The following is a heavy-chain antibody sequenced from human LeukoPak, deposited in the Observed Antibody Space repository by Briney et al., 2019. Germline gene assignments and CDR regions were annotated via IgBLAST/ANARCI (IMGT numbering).Heavy chain of an antibody. Sequence: PRGSLTPSWPTSGFSFSGFGIDWVRQAPGKGLEWVLAISGSGGATFYEDSVNGRFTTSRDNSKRTVFLLSNSLSDDATAVYYSAKAGYLTSWYLFEYWGQGTLVTVSS. CDR1: GFSFSGFG. J-gene: IGHJ4*02. CDR2: ISGSGGAT. CDR3: AKAGYLTSWYLFEY. D-gene: IGHD6-13*01. V-gene: IGHV3-23*01.